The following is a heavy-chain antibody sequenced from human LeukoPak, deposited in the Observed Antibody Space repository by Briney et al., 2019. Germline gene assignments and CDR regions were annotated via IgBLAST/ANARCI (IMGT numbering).Heavy chain of an antibody. CDR2: ISSSSSYI. CDR3: ARVGATNAFDI. V-gene: IGHV3-21*01. D-gene: IGHD1-26*01. Sequence: GGSLRLSCAASGFTFSSYWMNWVRQAPGKGLEWVSSISSSSSYIYYADSVKGRFTISRDNAKNSLYLQMNSLRAEDTAVYYCARVGATNAFDIWGQGTMVTVSS. CDR1: GFTFSSYW. J-gene: IGHJ3*02.